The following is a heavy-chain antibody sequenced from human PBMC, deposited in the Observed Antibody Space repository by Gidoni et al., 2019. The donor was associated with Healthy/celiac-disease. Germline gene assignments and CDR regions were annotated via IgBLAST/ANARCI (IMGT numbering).Heavy chain of an antibody. D-gene: IGHD2-2*01. CDR2: INAGNGNT. CDR1: GYTFTSYA. Sequence: QVQLVQSGAEVKKPGASVKVSCKASGYTFTSYAMHWVRQAPGQRLEWMGWINAGNGNTKYSQKFQGRVTITRDTSASTAYMELSSLRSEDTAVYYCARDQQYQLLNPANYYYGMDVWGQGTTVTVSS. V-gene: IGHV1-3*01. CDR3: ARDQQYQLLNPANYYYGMDV. J-gene: IGHJ6*02.